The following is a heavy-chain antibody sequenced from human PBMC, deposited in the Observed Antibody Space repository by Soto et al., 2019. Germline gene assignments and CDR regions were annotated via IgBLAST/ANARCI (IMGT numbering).Heavy chain of an antibody. CDR2: IYWDDDK. D-gene: IGHD1-1*01. CDR3: ARNNYLHHCFDP. Sequence: QITLKESGPTLVKPTQTLTLTCTFSGFSLSSSGVGVGWIRQPPGKALEWLALIYWDDDKRYRASLKSRLTINKDPSKTQVVLTMTNIEPVDTGTSYCARNNYLHHCFDPLGQGTLVTVSS. J-gene: IGHJ5*02. V-gene: IGHV2-5*02. CDR1: GFSLSSSGVG.